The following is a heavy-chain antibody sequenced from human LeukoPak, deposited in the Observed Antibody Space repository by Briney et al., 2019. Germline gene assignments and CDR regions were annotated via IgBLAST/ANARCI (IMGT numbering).Heavy chain of an antibody. J-gene: IGHJ4*02. D-gene: IGHD3-22*01. CDR2: IVVGSGNT. CDR3: AAVCYYDSSGYYVHFDY. V-gene: IGHV1-58*02. CDR1: GFTFTSSA. Sequence: ASVKVSCKASGFTFTSSAMLWVRQARGQRLEWIGWIVVGSGNTNYAQKFQERVTITRDMSTSTAYMELSSLRSEDTAVYYCAAVCYYDSSGYYVHFDYWGQGTLVTVSS.